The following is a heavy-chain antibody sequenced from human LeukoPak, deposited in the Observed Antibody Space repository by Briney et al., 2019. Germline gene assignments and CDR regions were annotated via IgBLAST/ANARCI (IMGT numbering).Heavy chain of an antibody. V-gene: IGHV3-23*01. J-gene: IGHJ4*02. CDR2: IYGSGVSI. CDR1: GFTFKSYV. CDR3: AKDLGWELPAEAY. Sequence: GGSLRLSCVASGFTFKSYVMNWVRQAPGKGLEWLATIYGSGVSISYADSVKGRLTISRDNSNNTLYLQMNSLRAEDTAMYYCAKDLGWELPAEAYWGQGILVTVSS. D-gene: IGHD1-26*01.